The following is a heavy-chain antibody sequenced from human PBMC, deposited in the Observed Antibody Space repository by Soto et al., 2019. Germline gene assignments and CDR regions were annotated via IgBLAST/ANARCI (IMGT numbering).Heavy chain of an antibody. D-gene: IGHD2-2*01. CDR1: GLPFRNFA. CDR3: ARADLLWDSFDL. Sequence: GSLRLSCAASGLPFRNFAMAWVRQAPWKGLEWVSIISNSGSSTYHGDSVKGRFTTSRDNSKGTLSLHMRGVRIDDTAVYFCARADLLWDSFDLRGQGTLVTV. CDR2: ISNSGSST. V-gene: IGHV3-23*05. J-gene: IGHJ4*02.